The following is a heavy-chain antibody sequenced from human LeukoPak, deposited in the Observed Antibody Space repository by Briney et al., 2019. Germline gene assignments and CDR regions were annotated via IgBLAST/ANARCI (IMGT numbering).Heavy chain of an antibody. CDR2: INHSGST. CDR1: GXSFSGYY. V-gene: IGHV4-34*01. J-gene: IGHJ1*01. D-gene: IGHD4-17*01. CDR3: ARGHSPVTTKVSYFQH. Sequence: PSQTLSLTCAVYGXSFSGYYWSWIRQPPGKGLEWIGEINHSGSTNYNPSLKSRVTILVDTSKNQFSLKLSSVTAADTAVYYCARGHSPVTTKVSYFQHWGQGTLVTVSS.